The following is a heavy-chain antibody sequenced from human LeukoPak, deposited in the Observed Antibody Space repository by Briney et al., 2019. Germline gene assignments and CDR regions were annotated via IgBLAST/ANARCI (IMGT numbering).Heavy chain of an antibody. V-gene: IGHV4-39*07. J-gene: IGHJ6*02. CDR3: ARGKPGGAYYYFYGMDV. CDR1: GGSISSSSYY. CDR2: IYYSGST. D-gene: IGHD3-10*01. Sequence: SETLSLTCTVSGGSISSSSYYWGWIRQPPGKGLEWIASIYYSGSTYYNPSLKSRVTISVDTSKNQFSLKLSSVTAADTAVYYCARGKPGGAYYYFYGMDVWGQGTTVTVSS.